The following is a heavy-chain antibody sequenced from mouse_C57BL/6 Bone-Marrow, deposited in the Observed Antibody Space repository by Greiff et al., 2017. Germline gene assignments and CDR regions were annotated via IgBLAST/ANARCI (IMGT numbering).Heavy chain of an antibody. CDR2: IYPADGDT. CDR1: GYAIRTYW. D-gene: IGHD3-2*02. Sequence: QVQLKESVAELVKPGASVKISCKVSGYAIRTYWMNWVKQRPGQGLEWIGQIYPADGDTNYNGQFKGKATLTADKSSNTAYMQLRSMTTEDAAVYYCAGVRYYFDYWGQGTTLTVSS. CDR3: AGVRYYFDY. J-gene: IGHJ2*01. V-gene: IGHV1-80*01.